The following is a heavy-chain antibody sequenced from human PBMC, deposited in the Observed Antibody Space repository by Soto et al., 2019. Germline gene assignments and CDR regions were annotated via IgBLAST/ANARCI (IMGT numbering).Heavy chain of an antibody. Sequence: QVQLQESGPGLVKPSETMSLSCTVSGGSISSYYWSWFRQSPGKRMEWIGYVHHSWGSSYNPSLQSRFAISPDASKSQFSLKVTSVTATDTAVYYCARQGFGPLHGLVDVWGQGTTVTVSS. J-gene: IGHJ6*02. CDR2: VHHSWGS. CDR3: ARQGFGPLHGLVDV. V-gene: IGHV4-59*08. CDR1: GGSISSYY. D-gene: IGHD3-10*01.